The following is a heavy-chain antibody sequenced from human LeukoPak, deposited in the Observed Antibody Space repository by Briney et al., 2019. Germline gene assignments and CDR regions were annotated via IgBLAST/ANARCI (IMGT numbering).Heavy chain of an antibody. D-gene: IGHD3-22*01. Sequence: ASVKVSCKASGYTFTGYYMHWVRQAPGQGLEWMGRINPNSGGTNYAQKFQGRVTMTRDTPISTAYMELSRLRSDDTAVYYCAREDEYYYDSSGYPYWGQGTLVTVSS. CDR1: GYTFTGYY. V-gene: IGHV1-2*06. CDR3: AREDEYYYDSSGYPY. CDR2: INPNSGGT. J-gene: IGHJ4*02.